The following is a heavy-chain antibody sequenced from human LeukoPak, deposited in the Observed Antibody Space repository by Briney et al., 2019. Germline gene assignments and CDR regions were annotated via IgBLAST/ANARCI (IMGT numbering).Heavy chain of an antibody. CDR1: GYTFTGYY. Sequence: ASVKVSCKASGYTFTGYYMHWVRQAPGQGLEWMGWINPNSGGTNYAQKFQGRVTMTRDTSISTAYMELSRLRSDDTAVYYCARDMPLPGYCSGGSCYGGHASDYWGQGTLVTVSS. J-gene: IGHJ4*02. D-gene: IGHD2-15*01. CDR2: INPNSGGT. V-gene: IGHV1-2*02. CDR3: ARDMPLPGYCSGGSCYGGHASDY.